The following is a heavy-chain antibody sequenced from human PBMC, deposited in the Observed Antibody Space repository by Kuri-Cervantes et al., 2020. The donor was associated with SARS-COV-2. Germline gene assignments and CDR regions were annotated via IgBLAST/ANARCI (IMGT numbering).Heavy chain of an antibody. CDR2: IVVGSGDT. Sequence: SVKVSCKTSGFTFTGSTIQWVRQARGQGLEWIGWIVVGSGDTSYAQEFQDRVTITRDMSTATSYMELRTLRSEDTAVYFCSLDAFDYWGQGTLVTVSS. CDR3: SLDAFDY. J-gene: IGHJ4*02. D-gene: IGHD2-8*01. V-gene: IGHV1-58*02. CDR1: GFTFTGST.